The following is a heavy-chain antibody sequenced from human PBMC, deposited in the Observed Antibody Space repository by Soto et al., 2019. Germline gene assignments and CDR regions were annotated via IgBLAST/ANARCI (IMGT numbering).Heavy chain of an antibody. CDR1: GFTFSSYA. Sequence: EVQLLESGGGLVQPGGSLRLSCAASGFTFSSYAMSWVRQAPGKGLEWVSAISGSGGSTYYADSVKGRFTISRDNSKNTLYLQMNSLRAEDTAVYYCAKDRAVVVVAATRGGLFDYWGQGTLVTVSS. CDR3: AKDRAVVVVAATRGGLFDY. CDR2: ISGSGGST. V-gene: IGHV3-23*01. D-gene: IGHD2-15*01. J-gene: IGHJ4*02.